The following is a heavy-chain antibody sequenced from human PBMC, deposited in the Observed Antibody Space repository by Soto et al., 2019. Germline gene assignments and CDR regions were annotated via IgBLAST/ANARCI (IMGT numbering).Heavy chain of an antibody. Sequence: EVQLVESGGGLIQPGGSLRLSCAASGFTFSNYWMHWVRQAPGKGLMWVARITDDGSGASYAGSVKGRFTISRDNAKDTLYLQMNSLRAEDTAVYYCAGITQGDLIYWGQGTLVTVSS. J-gene: IGHJ4*02. CDR2: ITDDGSGA. CDR1: GFTFSNYW. D-gene: IGHD1-26*01. V-gene: IGHV3-74*01. CDR3: AGITQGDLIY.